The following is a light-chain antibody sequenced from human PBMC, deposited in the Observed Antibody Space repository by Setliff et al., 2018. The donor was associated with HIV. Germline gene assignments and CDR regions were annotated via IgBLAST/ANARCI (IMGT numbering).Light chain of an antibody. V-gene: IGLV2-14*03. CDR1: SSDVGGYNY. CDR3: SSYTSSSTYV. CDR2: DVS. J-gene: IGLJ1*01. Sequence: QSALTQPASVSGSPGQSITISCTGTSSDVGGYNYVSWYQQHADKAPKLMIYDVSNRPSGVSNRFSGSKSGNTASLTISGLQVEDEADYYCSSYTSSSTYVFGTGTKLPS.